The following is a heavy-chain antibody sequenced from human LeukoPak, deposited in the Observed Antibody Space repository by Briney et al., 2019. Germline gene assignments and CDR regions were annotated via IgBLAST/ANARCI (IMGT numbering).Heavy chain of an antibody. D-gene: IGHD4-17*01. CDR1: GFTFSSYG. V-gene: IGHV3-30*18. CDR2: ISYDGSNK. CDR3: AKDRPLFDYGDYYFDY. Sequence: GGSLRLSCAASGFTFSSYGMHWVRQAPGKGLEWVAVISYDGSNKYYADSVKGRFTISRDNSKNTLYLQMNSLRAEDTAVYYCAKDRPLFDYGDYYFDYWGQGTLVTVSS. J-gene: IGHJ4*02.